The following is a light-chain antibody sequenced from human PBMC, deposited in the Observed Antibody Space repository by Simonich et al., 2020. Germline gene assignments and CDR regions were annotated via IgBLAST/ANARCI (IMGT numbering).Light chain of an antibody. CDR1: QSVLYSSTNKND. CDR3: QQYYSTPYT. Sequence: DIVMTQSPDSLAVSLGERATINCKSSQSVLYSSTNKNDLAWYQQKPGQPPKLLIYWASTRESGVPNRFSGSGSWTDFTLTISSLQAEDVAVYYCQQYYSTPYTFGQGTKLEIK. J-gene: IGKJ2*01. CDR2: WAS. V-gene: IGKV4-1*01.